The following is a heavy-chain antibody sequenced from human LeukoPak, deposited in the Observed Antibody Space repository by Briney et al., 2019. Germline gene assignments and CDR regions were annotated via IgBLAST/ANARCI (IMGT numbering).Heavy chain of an antibody. CDR1: GFTFSSYE. D-gene: IGHD3-10*01. V-gene: IGHV3-48*03. J-gene: IGHJ5*02. CDR3: ARDLREVLLWFGESYH. CDR2: ISSSGSTI. Sequence: GGSLRLSCAASGFTFSSYEMNWVRQAPGKGLEWVSYISSSGSTIYYADSVKGRFTISRDNAKNSLYLQMNSLRAEDTAVYYCARDLREVLLWFGESYHWGQGTLVTVSS.